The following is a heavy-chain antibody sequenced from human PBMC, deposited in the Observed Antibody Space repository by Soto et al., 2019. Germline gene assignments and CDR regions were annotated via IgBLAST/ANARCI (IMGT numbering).Heavy chain of an antibody. V-gene: IGHV3-11*01. CDR1: GFTFSDYY. D-gene: IGHD3-22*01. Sequence: QVQLVESGGGLVKPGGSLRLSCAASGFTFSDYYMSWIRQAPGKGLEWVSYISSSGSTIYYADSVQGRFTISRDNAKNSLSLQINRLRAEDTAVYYCARLDGNDYDSSGYYYYYYGMDVWGQGTTVTVSS. CDR3: ARLDGNDYDSSGYYYYYYGMDV. J-gene: IGHJ6*02. CDR2: ISSSGSTI.